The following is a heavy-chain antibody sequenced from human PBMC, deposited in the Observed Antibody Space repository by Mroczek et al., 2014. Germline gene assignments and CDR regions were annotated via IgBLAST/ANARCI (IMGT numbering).Heavy chain of an antibody. CDR1: GGSFSGYY. CDR3: ARASPRRYCSGGSCYYVFDI. J-gene: IGHJ3*02. CDR2: INHSGST. V-gene: IGHV4-34*01. D-gene: IGHD2-15*01. Sequence: QVQLQQWGAGLLKPSETLSLTCAVYGGSFSGYYWSWIRQPPGKGLEWIGEINHSGSTNYNPSLKSRVTISVDTSKNQFSLKLSSVTAADTAVYYCARASPRRYCSGGSCYYVFDIWGQGTMVTVSS.